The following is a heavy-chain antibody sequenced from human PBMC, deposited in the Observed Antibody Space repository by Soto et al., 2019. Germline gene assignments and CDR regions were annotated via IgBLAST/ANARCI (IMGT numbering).Heavy chain of an antibody. D-gene: IGHD1-26*01. J-gene: IGHJ4*02. CDR3: AAISGSYSRGYYFDY. CDR2: IYHSGST. V-gene: IGHV4-4*02. Sequence: PSETLSLTCAVAGGSISISSWWSWFRQPPGKGLEWIGEIYHSGSTNYNPSLKSRVTISVDKSKNQFSLKLSSVTAADTAVYYCAAISGSYSRGYYFDYWGQGTLVTVSS. CDR1: GGSISISSW.